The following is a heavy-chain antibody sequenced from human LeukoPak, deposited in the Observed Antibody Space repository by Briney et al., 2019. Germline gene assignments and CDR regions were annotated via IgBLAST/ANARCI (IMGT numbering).Heavy chain of an antibody. CDR1: GYTLTELS. CDR3: ATAVRYYGMDV. D-gene: IGHD1-1*01. V-gene: IGHV1-24*01. Sequence: ASVKVSCKVSGYTLTELSMHWVRQAPGKGLERMGGFDPEDGETIYAQKFQGRVTMTEDASTDTAYMELSSLRSEDTAVYYCATAVRYYGMDVWGQGTTVTVSS. CDR2: FDPEDGET. J-gene: IGHJ6*02.